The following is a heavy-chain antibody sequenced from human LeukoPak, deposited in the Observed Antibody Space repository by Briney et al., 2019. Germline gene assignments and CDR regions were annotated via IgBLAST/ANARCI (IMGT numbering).Heavy chain of an antibody. Sequence: PSETLSLTCAVHGGSSSGYYWSRIRQPPGKGLEWIGEINHSRNTNYYQSLTSQVTISVDRYKNQNALKLSSVTAADTDVYYCARGQYYVRRYYFDYWGQGTLVTVSS. CDR2: INHSRNT. CDR3: ARGQYYVRRYYFDY. V-gene: IGHV4-34*01. CDR1: GGSSSGYY. D-gene: IGHD3-16*01. J-gene: IGHJ4*02.